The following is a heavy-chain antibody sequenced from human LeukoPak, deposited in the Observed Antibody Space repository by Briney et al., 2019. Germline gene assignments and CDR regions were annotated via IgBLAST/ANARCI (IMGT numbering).Heavy chain of an antibody. Sequence: GGSLRLSCAASGFTFNSYAMHWARQAPGKGREWVAVISYDGSNKYCADSVKARFTLSRENSKNTLYLQMNSLTAEDTPVYCCARDGWFGEVGPVTQYFQHSGQGAPVTV. CDR1: GFTFNSYA. CDR2: ISYDGSNK. V-gene: IGHV3-30-3*01. J-gene: IGHJ1*01. CDR3: ARDGWFGEVGPVTQYFQH. D-gene: IGHD3-10*01.